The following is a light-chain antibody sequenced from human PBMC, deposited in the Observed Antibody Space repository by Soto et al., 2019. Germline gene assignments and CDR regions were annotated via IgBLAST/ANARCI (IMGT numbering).Light chain of an antibody. CDR3: QYYGSPSWT. V-gene: IGKV3-20*01. CDR1: QSVPSNY. J-gene: IGKJ1*01. Sequence: EIVLTQSPGTLSLSPGERSILAFGASQSVPSNYLAWYQQRPGQAPRLLIFGTSSRATGIPDKFSGSGSGTDFTLTIARLEPDDFAEYYCQYYGSPSWTFGQGTKVDIK. CDR2: GTS.